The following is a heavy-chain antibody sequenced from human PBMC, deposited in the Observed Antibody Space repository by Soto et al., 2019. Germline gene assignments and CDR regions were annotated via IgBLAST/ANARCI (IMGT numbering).Heavy chain of an antibody. Sequence: ASETLSLTCAVYGGSFSGYYWSWIRQPPGKGLEWIGEINHSGSTNYNPSLKSRVTISVDTSKNQFSLKLSSVTAADTAVYYCARAPRYGYKRAVWDYWGQGTLVTVSS. CDR3: ARAPRYGYKRAVWDY. V-gene: IGHV4-34*01. CDR1: GGSFSGYY. D-gene: IGHD3-16*01. J-gene: IGHJ4*02. CDR2: INHSGST.